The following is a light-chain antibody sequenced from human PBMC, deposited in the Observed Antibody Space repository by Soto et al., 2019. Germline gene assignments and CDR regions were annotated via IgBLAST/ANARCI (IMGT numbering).Light chain of an antibody. J-gene: IGKJ3*01. CDR3: QESYSTPSVT. V-gene: IGKV1-39*01. CDR2: AAS. Sequence: DIHITHSPGSMCASVGDRVTITCRASQSISAYLNWYQQKPGKAPKLLIYAASSLQSGVPSRFSGSGSGTDFTLTISSLQPEDFATYYCQESYSTPSVTFGPGTKVDIK. CDR1: QSISAY.